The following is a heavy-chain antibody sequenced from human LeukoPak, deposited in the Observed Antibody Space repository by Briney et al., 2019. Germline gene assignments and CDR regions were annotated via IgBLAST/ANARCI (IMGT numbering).Heavy chain of an antibody. D-gene: IGHD3-22*01. Sequence: GGSLRLSCAASGFTFSSYAMSWVRQAPGKGLEWVSAISGSGGSTYYADSVKGRFTISRDNSKNTLYLQMNSLRAEDTAVYYCAKFLGYYDSSGYGTNYFDYWGQGTLVTVSS. V-gene: IGHV3-23*01. CDR1: GFTFSSYA. CDR3: AKFLGYYDSSGYGTNYFDY. J-gene: IGHJ4*02. CDR2: ISGSGGST.